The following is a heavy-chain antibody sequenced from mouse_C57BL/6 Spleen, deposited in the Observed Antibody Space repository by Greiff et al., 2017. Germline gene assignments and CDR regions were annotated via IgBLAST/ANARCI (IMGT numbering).Heavy chain of an antibody. CDR2: IRNKANGYTT. Sequence: DVMLVESGGGLVQPGGSLSLSCAASGFTFTDYYMSWVRQPPGKALEWLGFIRNKANGYTTEYRVSVKGRFTISRDNSQSILYLQMNALRAEDSATYYCARLYGNYVWYFDVWGTGTTVTVSS. CDR1: GFTFTDYY. J-gene: IGHJ1*03. CDR3: ARLYGNYVWYFDV. V-gene: IGHV7-3*01. D-gene: IGHD2-1*01.